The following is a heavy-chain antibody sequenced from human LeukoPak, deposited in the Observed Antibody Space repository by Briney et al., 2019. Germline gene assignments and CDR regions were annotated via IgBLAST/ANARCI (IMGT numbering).Heavy chain of an antibody. J-gene: IGHJ4*02. Sequence: PGGSLRLSCAASGFTFSNYAMHWVRQAPGKGLQWVALISFDGSNKYYADSVKGRFTISRDNSKNTLYVQMNSLTTEDTAVYYCARDAKYCSGASCLYYFDYWGQGTLVTVSS. V-gene: IGHV3-30-3*01. CDR1: GFTFSNYA. CDR2: ISFDGSNK. D-gene: IGHD2-15*01. CDR3: ARDAKYCSGASCLYYFDY.